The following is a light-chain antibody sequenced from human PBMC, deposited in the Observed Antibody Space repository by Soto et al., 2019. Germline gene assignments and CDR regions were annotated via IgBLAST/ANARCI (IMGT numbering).Light chain of an antibody. CDR3: SSYTSSSTVV. CDR1: SSDVGVYNY. CDR2: DVS. Sequence: QSVLNQPASVSGSPGQSITISCTGSSSDVGVYNYVSWYQQHPGKAPKLIIYDVSNRPSGVSNRFSGSKSGNTASLTISGLQAEDEADCYCSSYTSSSTVVFGGGTKLTVL. V-gene: IGLV2-14*01. J-gene: IGLJ2*01.